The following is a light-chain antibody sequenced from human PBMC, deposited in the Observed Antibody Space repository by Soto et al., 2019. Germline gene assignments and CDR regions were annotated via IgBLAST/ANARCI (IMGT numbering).Light chain of an antibody. V-gene: IGKV3-20*01. J-gene: IGKJ5*01. CDR1: QSISNW. CDR2: AAS. Sequence: TQSPATLTASVGDSVTITCRASQSISNWLAWYQQKPGQAPRVLIFAASSRATGIPDRFSGSGSGTDFTLTISSLEPEDFAIYYCQQCGESPNTFGQGTRLEIK. CDR3: QQCGESPNT.